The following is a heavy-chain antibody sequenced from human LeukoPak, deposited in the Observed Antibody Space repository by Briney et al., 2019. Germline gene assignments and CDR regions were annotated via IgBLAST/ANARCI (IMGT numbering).Heavy chain of an antibody. Sequence: PSETLSLTCTVSGGSISSGGYYWSWIRQHPGKGLEWIGYIYYSGSTYYNPSLKSPPTISVAPSKDQFSLKQNSVTAADTAVYYCASRWVLTGEPYWGQGTLVTVSS. J-gene: IGHJ4*02. CDR2: IYYSGST. CDR1: GGSISSGGYY. V-gene: IGHV4-31*01. D-gene: IGHD7-27*01. CDR3: ASRWVLTGEPY.